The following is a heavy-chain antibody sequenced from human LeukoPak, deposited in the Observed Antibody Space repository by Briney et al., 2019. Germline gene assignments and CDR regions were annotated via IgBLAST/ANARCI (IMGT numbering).Heavy chain of an antibody. D-gene: IGHD6-6*01. Sequence: GGSLRLSCAASGFTFSSYDMNWVRQAPGKGLEWVSSISTSSNYIYYPDSVKGRFTISRDNAKNSLYLQMNSLRAEDTAVYYCARDSEPLFGYSSSPHFDYWGQGTLVTVSS. CDR2: ISTSSNYI. V-gene: IGHV3-21*01. CDR3: ARDSEPLFGYSSSPHFDY. J-gene: IGHJ4*02. CDR1: GFTFSSYD.